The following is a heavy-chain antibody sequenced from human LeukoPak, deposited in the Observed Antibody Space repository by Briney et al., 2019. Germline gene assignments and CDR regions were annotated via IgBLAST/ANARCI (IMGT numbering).Heavy chain of an antibody. Sequence: SETLSLTCAVYGGSFSGYYWSWIRQPPGKGLEWIGEINHSGSTNYNPSLKSRVTISVDTSKNQFSLKLSSVTAADTAVYYCAGRGELLRKTFDYWGQGTLVTVSS. CDR2: INHSGST. D-gene: IGHD1-26*01. V-gene: IGHV4-34*01. CDR1: GGSFSGYY. J-gene: IGHJ4*02. CDR3: AGRGELLRKTFDY.